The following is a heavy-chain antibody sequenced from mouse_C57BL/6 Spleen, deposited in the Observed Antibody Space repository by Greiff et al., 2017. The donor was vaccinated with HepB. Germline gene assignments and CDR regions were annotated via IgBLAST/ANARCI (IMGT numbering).Heavy chain of an antibody. Sequence: QVQLQQSGAELVKPGASVKLSCKASGYTFTEYTIHWVKQRSGQGLEWIGWFYPGSGSIKYNEKFKDKATLTADKSSSTVYMELSRLTSEDAAVSFCERHGALYHGSFYYAMDYWGQGTLVTVSA. J-gene: IGHJ4*01. CDR2: FYPGSGSI. CDR1: GYTFTEYT. V-gene: IGHV1-62-2*01. CDR3: ERHGALYHGSFYYAMDY. D-gene: IGHD1-1*01.